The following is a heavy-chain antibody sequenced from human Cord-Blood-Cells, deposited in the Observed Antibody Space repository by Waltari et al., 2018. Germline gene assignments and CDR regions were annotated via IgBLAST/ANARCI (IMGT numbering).Heavy chain of an antibody. J-gene: IGHJ4*02. V-gene: IGHV1-2*02. CDR1: GYTFTGHY. D-gene: IGHD5-18*01. CDR3: AKDLGYSYGPYYFDY. Sequence: QVQLVQSGAEVKKPGASVQVSCKASGYTFTGHYLNWVRQAPGQGLEWMGWINHNSGGTNYAQKFQGRVTMTRDTSISTAYMELSRLRSDDTAVYYCAKDLGYSYGPYYFDYWGQGTLVTVSS. CDR2: INHNSGGT.